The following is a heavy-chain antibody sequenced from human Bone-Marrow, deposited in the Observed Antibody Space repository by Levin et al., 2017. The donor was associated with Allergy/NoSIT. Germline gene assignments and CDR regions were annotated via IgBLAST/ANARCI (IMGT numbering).Heavy chain of an antibody. Sequence: SLKISCGASGFRFDEYAMHWVRQVPGKGLEWVSGITWNSGDKGYADSVKGRFSISRDNANKSLYLQMDRLRTEDTAIYYCTGYCSGGSCSNMDYWGQGTLVTVSS. D-gene: IGHD2-15*01. CDR3: TGYCSGGSCSNMDY. CDR1: GFRFDEYA. CDR2: ITWNSGDK. V-gene: IGHV3-9*01. J-gene: IGHJ4*02.